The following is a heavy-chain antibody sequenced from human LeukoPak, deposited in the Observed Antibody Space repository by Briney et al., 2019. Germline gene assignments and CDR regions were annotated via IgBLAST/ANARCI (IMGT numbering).Heavy chain of an antibody. CDR1: GGTFSSYA. J-gene: IGHJ4*02. CDR3: AREGGSGWPCDY. CDR2: IIPVLDMT. V-gene: IGHV1-69*04. Sequence: ASVKVSCKASGGTFSSYAISWVRQAPGQGLEWMGRIIPVLDMTNYAPKFHVRVTLTADKSTSTAYMELSSLRSEDTAVYYCAREGGSGWPCDYWGQGTLVTVSS. D-gene: IGHD6-19*01.